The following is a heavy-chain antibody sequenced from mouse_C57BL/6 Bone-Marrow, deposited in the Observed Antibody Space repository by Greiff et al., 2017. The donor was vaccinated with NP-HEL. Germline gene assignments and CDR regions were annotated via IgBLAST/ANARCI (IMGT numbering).Heavy chain of an antibody. Sequence: VQLQQPGAELVKPGASVKLSCKASGYTFPSYWMHWVKQRPGQGLEWIGMIYPNSGSTNYNEKFKSKATLAVDKSTRTAYMQLSSLTSEDSAVYYCARWDYGGDWYFDVWGTGTTVTVSS. J-gene: IGHJ1*03. CDR1: GYTFPSYW. CDR3: ARWDYGGDWYFDV. CDR2: IYPNSGST. V-gene: IGHV1-64*01. D-gene: IGHD2-4*01.